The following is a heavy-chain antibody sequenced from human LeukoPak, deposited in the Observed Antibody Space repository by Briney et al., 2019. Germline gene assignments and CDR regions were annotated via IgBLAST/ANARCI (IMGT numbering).Heavy chain of an antibody. Sequence: PGGSLRLSCAASGFTFSSYAMSWVRQAPGKGLEWVSAISGSGGSTYYADSVKGRFTTSRDNSKNTLYLQMNSLRAEDTAVYYCARGRWENYYGSGSYFDYWGQGTLVTVSS. V-gene: IGHV3-23*01. D-gene: IGHD3-10*01. CDR2: ISGSGGST. J-gene: IGHJ4*02. CDR3: ARGRWENYYGSGSYFDY. CDR1: GFTFSSYA.